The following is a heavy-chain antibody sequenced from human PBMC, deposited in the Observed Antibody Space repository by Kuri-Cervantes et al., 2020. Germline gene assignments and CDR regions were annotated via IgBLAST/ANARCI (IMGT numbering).Heavy chain of an antibody. CDR3: AKDQIAVSGTVDY. CDR1: GFTFSSYA. CDR2: IRGSGGST. Sequence: GEFLKISCAASGFTFSSYAMSWVRQAPGKGLEVVSAIRGSGGSTYYPDSVKGRFTISRDNSKNTLYLQMNSLRAEDTAVYYCAKDQIAVSGTVDYWGQGTLVTVSS. D-gene: IGHD6-19*01. V-gene: IGHV3-23*01. J-gene: IGHJ4*02.